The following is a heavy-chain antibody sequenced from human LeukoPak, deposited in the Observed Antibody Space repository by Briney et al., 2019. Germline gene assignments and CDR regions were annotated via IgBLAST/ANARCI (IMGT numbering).Heavy chain of an antibody. D-gene: IGHD6-19*01. Sequence: QSGGSLRLSCAASGFTFSSYSMSWVRQAPGEGLEWVSDISDGGDNTQNADYVKGRFTTSRDNSKNKVYLEMNSLRDEDTAVYYCTKGSQISGWLSHDSWGQGTLVTVSS. CDR1: GFTFSSYS. CDR3: TKGSQISGWLSHDS. J-gene: IGHJ4*02. CDR2: ISDGGDNT. V-gene: IGHV3-23*01.